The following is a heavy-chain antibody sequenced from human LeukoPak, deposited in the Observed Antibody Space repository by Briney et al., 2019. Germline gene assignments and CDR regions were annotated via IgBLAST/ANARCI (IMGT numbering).Heavy chain of an antibody. CDR1: GFTLSSYA. V-gene: IGHV3-23*01. D-gene: IGHD3-10*01. CDR3: AKDPFGIKTHYFDY. Sequence: PGGSLRLSCAASGFTLSSYAMSWVRQGPGKGPEWVSAISVSGNTYHADSVKGRFTISRDSSKNTLYLQMNSLRAEDTAVYYCAKDPFGIKTHYFDYWGQGTLVTVSS. J-gene: IGHJ4*02. CDR2: ISVSGNT.